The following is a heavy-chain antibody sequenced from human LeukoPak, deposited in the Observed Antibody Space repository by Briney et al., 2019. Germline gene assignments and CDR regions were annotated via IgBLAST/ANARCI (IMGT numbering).Heavy chain of an antibody. CDR3: ARVVVVAPNYFDY. V-gene: IGHV4-38-2*02. D-gene: IGHD2-15*01. Sequence: SETLSLTCTVSGGSISSGYYWGWIRQPPGKGLEWIGSIYHSGSTYYNPSLKSRVTISVDTSKNQFSLKLSSVTAADTAVYYCARVVVVAPNYFDYWGQGTLVTVSS. CDR1: GGSISSGYY. J-gene: IGHJ4*02. CDR2: IYHSGST.